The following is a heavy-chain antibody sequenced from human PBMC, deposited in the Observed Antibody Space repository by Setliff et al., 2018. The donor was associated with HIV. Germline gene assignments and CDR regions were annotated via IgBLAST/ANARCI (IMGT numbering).Heavy chain of an antibody. CDR2: VCYSRSS. D-gene: IGHD3-22*01. V-gene: IGHV4-59*04. CDR3: ARHGVDDTSANYFRFGVHDH. Sequence: PSLTCTVSGGSISSYYWSWIRQPPGKGLEWIGNVCYSRSSYYNPSLKGRVTISVDTSKNQFSLKLSSVTAADTAVYYCARHGVDDTSANYFRFGVHDHWGQGTLVTVSS. J-gene: IGHJ4*02. CDR1: GGSISSYY.